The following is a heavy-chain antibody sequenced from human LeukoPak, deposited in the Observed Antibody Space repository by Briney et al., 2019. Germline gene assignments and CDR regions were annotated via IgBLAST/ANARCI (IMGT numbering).Heavy chain of an antibody. J-gene: IGHJ4*02. D-gene: IGHD3-22*01. CDR2: ISYDGSNK. V-gene: IGHV3-30*04. CDR3: AREEKYYDPAYYFDY. Sequence: AGGSLRLSCAASGFTFSSYAMHWVRQAPGKGLEWVAVISYDGSNKYYADSVKGRFTISRDNSKNTLYLQMNSLRAEDTAVYYCAREEKYYDPAYYFDYWGQGTLVTVSS. CDR1: GFTFSSYA.